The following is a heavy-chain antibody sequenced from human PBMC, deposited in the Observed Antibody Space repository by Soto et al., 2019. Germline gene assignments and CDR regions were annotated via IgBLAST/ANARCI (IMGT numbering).Heavy chain of an antibody. CDR1: GYKFISYW. CDR3: ARPAIHYDSSGYDAFDI. Sequence: GESLKVSWKGSGYKFISYWIGWVRQMPGKGLEWMGIIYPSDSDARYSPSFQGQVTISADKSINTAYLQWSSLKASDTAMYYCARPAIHYDSSGYDAFDIRAQRTTVTVS. J-gene: IGHJ3*02. V-gene: IGHV5-51*01. CDR2: IYPSDSDA. D-gene: IGHD3-22*01.